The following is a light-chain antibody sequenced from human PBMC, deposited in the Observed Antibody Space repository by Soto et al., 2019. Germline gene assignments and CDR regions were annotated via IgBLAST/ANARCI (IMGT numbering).Light chain of an antibody. Sequence: DIVMTQSPDSLAVSLGERATINCKSSQTVLYSSNNRNYLAWYQQKPGQPPKLLIYWASTRESGVPDRFSGSGSGTDFTLTISSLQAEDVAVYYCQQYHSIPLTFAGGTKVEIK. CDR1: QTVLYSSNNRNY. V-gene: IGKV4-1*01. CDR2: WAS. J-gene: IGKJ4*01. CDR3: QQYHSIPLT.